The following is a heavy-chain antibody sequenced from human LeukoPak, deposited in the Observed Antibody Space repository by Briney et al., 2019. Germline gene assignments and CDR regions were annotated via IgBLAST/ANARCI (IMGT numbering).Heavy chain of an antibody. CDR1: GDSW. Sequence: GGSLRLSCAGSGDSWMHWVRQVPGKGLVWVSRIKTDGSSTSYADSVKGRLTISNDNAENTLYLQMNSLRAEDTAVYYCARGDGVIMNYWGQGTLVTVSS. D-gene: IGHD3-10*01. J-gene: IGHJ4*02. V-gene: IGHV3-74*01. CDR2: IKTDGSST. CDR3: ARGDGVIMNY.